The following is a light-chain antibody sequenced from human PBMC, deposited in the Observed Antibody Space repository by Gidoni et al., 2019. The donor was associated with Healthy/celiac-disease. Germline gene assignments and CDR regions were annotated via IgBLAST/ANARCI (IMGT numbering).Light chain of an antibody. CDR2: GNS. J-gene: IGLJ2*01. V-gene: IGLV1-40*01. CDR3: QSYDSSLSGSNVV. CDR1: SSNIGAGYD. Sequence: QSLLTPPPSVSGAPVQRVTISCTGSSSNIGAGYDVHWYQQLPGTAPKLLIYGNSNRPSGVPDRFSGSKSGTSASLAITGLQAEDEADYYCQSYDSSLSGSNVVFGGGTKLTVL.